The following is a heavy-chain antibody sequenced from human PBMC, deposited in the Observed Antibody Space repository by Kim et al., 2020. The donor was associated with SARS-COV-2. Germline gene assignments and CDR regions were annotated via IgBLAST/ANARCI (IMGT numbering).Heavy chain of an antibody. J-gene: IGHJ4*02. CDR2: IDCGNGNT. V-gene: IGHV1-3*01. CDR3: LGGFYFDY. CDR1: GHIFTRDS. Sequence: ASVKVSCKTSGHIFTRDSIHWVRQAPGQGLEWMGGIDCGNGNTIYSQKFQGRVTFTTDTSASTAYMELSFLRSEDSAVYYCLGGFYFDYWGQGTLGTVCS. D-gene: IGHD3-16*01.